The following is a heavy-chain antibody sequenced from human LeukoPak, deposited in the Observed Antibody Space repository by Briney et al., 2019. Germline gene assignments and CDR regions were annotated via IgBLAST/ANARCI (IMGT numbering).Heavy chain of an antibody. D-gene: IGHD3-10*01. CDR1: GFTFSSYA. Sequence: GGSLRLSCAASGFTFSSYAMSWVRQAPGKGLEWVSAISGSGGSTYYADSVKGRFTISRDNSKNTLYLQMNSLRAEDTAVYYCAKDQARGGPRPYYYYGMDVWGQGTTVTVSS. CDR3: AKDQARGGPRPYYYYGMDV. V-gene: IGHV3-23*01. CDR2: ISGSGGST. J-gene: IGHJ6*02.